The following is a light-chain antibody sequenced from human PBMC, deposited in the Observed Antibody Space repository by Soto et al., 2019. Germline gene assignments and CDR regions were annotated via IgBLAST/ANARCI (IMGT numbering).Light chain of an antibody. J-gene: IGKJ4*01. Sequence: DIQMTQSPSTLSASVGDRVTITCRASQSISSWLAWYQQKPGQPPRLLIFGASSRATGIPDKFSGSRSGTEYILTFSSLRSEDFAVYYFLNYNERPLTFGGGTKVDIK. CDR2: GAS. CDR3: LNYNERPLT. CDR1: QSISSW. V-gene: IGKV1-5*01.